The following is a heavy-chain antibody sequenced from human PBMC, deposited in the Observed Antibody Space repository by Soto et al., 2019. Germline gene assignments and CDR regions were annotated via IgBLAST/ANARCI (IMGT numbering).Heavy chain of an antibody. V-gene: IGHV3-15*01. J-gene: IGHJ3*02. D-gene: IGHD6-19*01. CDR1: GFPFSNAW. Sequence: EVQLVESGGGLVKPGGSLRLSCAASGFPFSNAWMSWVRQAPGKGLEWVGRIKSKTDGGTTDYAAPVKGRFTLSRDDVKNTLYLQMNSLKSGDTGVYYWTTAGWYGPFEIWGQGTMVTVSS. CDR3: TTAGWYGPFEI. CDR2: IKSKTDGGTT.